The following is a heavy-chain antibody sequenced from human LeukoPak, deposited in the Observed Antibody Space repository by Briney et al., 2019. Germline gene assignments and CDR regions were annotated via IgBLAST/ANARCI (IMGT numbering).Heavy chain of an antibody. CDR2: ISGSGGST. D-gene: IGHD3-22*01. CDR3: AKGLHITMIVVVTSGYFDY. J-gene: IGHJ4*02. Sequence: GGSLRLSCAASGFTFSSYAMSWVRQAPGKGLGWVSAISGSGGSTYYADSVKGRFTISRDNSKNTLYLQMNSLRAEDTAVYYCAKGLHITMIVVVTSGYFDYWGQGTLVTVSS. CDR1: GFTFSSYA. V-gene: IGHV3-23*01.